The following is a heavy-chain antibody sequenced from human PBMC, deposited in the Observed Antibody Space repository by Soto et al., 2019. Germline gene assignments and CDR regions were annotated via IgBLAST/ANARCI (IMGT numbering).Heavy chain of an antibody. CDR3: ARIKRGYSYGSIIDY. Sequence: PSETLSLTCTVSGGSINSFYWSWIRQPPGKGLEWIGYVFYSGSTTYNPSLQSRVTMSVDTSNNHFSLKLRSVTAADTAIYYCARIKRGYSYGSIIDYWGQGTLVTVSS. CDR1: GGSINSFY. CDR2: VFYSGST. V-gene: IGHV4-59*12. D-gene: IGHD5-18*01. J-gene: IGHJ4*02.